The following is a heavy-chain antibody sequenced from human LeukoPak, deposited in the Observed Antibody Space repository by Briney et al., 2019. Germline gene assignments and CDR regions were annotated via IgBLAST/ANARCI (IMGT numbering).Heavy chain of an antibody. CDR1: GYSISSGYY. CDR2: IYHSGST. D-gene: IGHD3-22*01. J-gene: IGHJ3*02. Sequence: PSETLSLTCTVSGYSISSGYYWGWIRQPPGKGLEWIGSIYHSGSTYYNPSLKSRVTISVDTSKNQFSLKLSSVTAADTAVYYCARRDSYYYDSSGYYWPFDIWGQGTMVTVSS. V-gene: IGHV4-38-2*02. CDR3: ARRDSYYYDSSGYYWPFDI.